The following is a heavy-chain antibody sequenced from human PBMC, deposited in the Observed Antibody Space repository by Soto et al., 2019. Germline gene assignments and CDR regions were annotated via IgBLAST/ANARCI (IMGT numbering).Heavy chain of an antibody. CDR3: ARDPGLAVAHIDY. CDR1: GGSVTGFY. CDR2: IFHSGSS. Sequence: SETLSLTCTVSGGSVTGFYWSWIRQPPGKRLEWIGYIFHSGSSNYNPSLKSRVTISVDTSKSQVSLRLTSVTAADTAVYYCARDPGLAVAHIDYWGRGPLATSPQ. D-gene: IGHD6-19*01. J-gene: IGHJ4*02. V-gene: IGHV4-59*02.